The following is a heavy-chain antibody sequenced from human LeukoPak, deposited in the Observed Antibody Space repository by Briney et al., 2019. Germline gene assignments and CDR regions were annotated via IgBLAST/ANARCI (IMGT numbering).Heavy chain of an antibody. CDR1: GYTFTSYD. CDR3: ARGRRLRGWFDP. Sequence: ASVKVSCKASGYTFTSYDINWVRQATGQGLEWMGWMNPNSGNTGYAQKFQGRVTMTRNTSISTAYMELSSLRSKDTAVYYCARGRRLRGWFDPWGQGTLVTVSS. CDR2: MNPNSGNT. J-gene: IGHJ5*02. D-gene: IGHD1-14*01. V-gene: IGHV1-8*01.